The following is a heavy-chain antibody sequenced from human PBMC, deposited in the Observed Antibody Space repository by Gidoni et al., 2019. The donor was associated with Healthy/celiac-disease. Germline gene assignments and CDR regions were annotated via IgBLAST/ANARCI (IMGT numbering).Heavy chain of an antibody. Sequence: EVQLVESGGGLVQPGRSLRLSCADSGFTFDDYAMPWVRQAPGKGLEWVSGISWNSGSIGYADSVKGRFTISRDNAKNSLYLQMNSLRAEDTALYYCAAHAGGWELLGAFDIWGQGTMVTVSS. J-gene: IGHJ3*02. CDR1: GFTFDDYA. CDR2: ISWNSGSI. D-gene: IGHD1-26*01. CDR3: AAHAGGWELLGAFDI. V-gene: IGHV3-9*01.